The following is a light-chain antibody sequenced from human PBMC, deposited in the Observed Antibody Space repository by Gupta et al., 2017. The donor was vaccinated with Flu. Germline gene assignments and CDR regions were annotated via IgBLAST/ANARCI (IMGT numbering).Light chain of an antibody. V-gene: IGLV3-21*02. CDR3: QVWNSSGDHYV. Sequence: TNTGMKRMHWSQQKTGQAPVIVVYDDTDRPSTIPAPISGSNSGSTATLTINRVGAGDEAGYYSQVWNSSGDHYVYGTGTKV. CDR2: DDT. J-gene: IGLJ1*01. CDR1: NTGMKR.